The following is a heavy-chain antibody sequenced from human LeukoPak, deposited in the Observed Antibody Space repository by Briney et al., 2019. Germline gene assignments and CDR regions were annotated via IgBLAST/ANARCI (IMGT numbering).Heavy chain of an antibody. D-gene: IGHD2-21*01. CDR2: INTKGET. CDR1: GVSMSAYQ. J-gene: IGHJ4*02. CDR3: ATSNDARIAPFDH. Sequence: SETLSLTCTVSGVSMSAYQWSWVRQSPEKGLEWIGCINTKGETSYNPSLKSRVTTSVATSKSQFSLRLTPVTAADTAVYYCATSNDARIAPFDHWGQGAPVTVSS. V-gene: IGHV4-4*09.